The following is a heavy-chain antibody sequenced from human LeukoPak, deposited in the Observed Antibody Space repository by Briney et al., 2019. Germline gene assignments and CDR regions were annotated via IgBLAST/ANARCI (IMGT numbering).Heavy chain of an antibody. CDR2: IYPDDSDT. J-gene: IGHJ4*02. CDR1: GYTFTNYW. CDR3: ARPRRTLYGDATDFDY. Sequence: GESLKISCKGSGYTFTNYWIVWVRQMPGKGLEWMGIIYPDDSDTRYSPSFQGHVTISADKSINTAYLQWSSLKASDTAMYYGARPRRTLYGDATDFDYWGQGTLLTVSS. V-gene: IGHV5-51*01. D-gene: IGHD4-17*01.